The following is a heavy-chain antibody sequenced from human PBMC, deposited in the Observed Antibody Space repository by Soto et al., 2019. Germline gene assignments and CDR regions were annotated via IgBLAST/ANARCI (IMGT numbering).Heavy chain of an antibody. CDR3: AREKIDSGYDNYFHP. Sequence: PSGTLSLTCTVSGGSISSGGYYWNWIRQHPGKGVEWIGYIYYSGSTYDNPSLKRRVTISIDTSKNQFSRKVSAGTGEETAVYYCAREKIDSGYDNYFHPWGQATLVTVSS. CDR1: GGSISSGGYY. V-gene: IGHV4-31*03. D-gene: IGHD5-12*01. CDR2: IYYSGST. J-gene: IGHJ5*02.